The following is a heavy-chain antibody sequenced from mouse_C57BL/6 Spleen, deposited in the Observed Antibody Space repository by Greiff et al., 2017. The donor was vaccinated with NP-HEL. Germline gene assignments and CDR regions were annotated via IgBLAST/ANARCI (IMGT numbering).Heavy chain of an antibody. CDR2: ISDGGSST. V-gene: IGHV5-4*03. D-gene: IGHD1-1*01. Sequence: EVKLVESGGGLVKPGGSLKLSCAASGFTFSSYAMSWVRQTPEKRLEWVATISDGGSSTYYPDNVKGLFTISRANAKDNLYLQRRQLKDEDTAMYYCARGAGYYGSSPYYFDYWGQGTTLTVAS. CDR3: ARGAGYYGSSPYYFDY. CDR1: GFTFSSYA. J-gene: IGHJ2*01.